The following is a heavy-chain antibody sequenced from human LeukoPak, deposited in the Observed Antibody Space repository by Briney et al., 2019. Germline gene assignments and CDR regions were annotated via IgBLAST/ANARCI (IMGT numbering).Heavy chain of an antibody. V-gene: IGHV3-21*01. D-gene: IGHD2-15*01. Sequence: GGALRLSCAASEFTFSSYTINWVRQAPGKGLEWVSSISSTSTYISYADSVKGRFTISRDNAKNSLYLQMNSLRAEDTAVYYCARGGGNFDYWGQGTLVTVSS. J-gene: IGHJ4*02. CDR1: EFTFSSYT. CDR3: ARGGGNFDY. CDR2: ISSTSTYI.